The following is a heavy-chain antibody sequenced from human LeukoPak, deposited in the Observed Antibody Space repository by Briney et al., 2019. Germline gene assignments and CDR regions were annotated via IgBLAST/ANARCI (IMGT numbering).Heavy chain of an antibody. CDR3: ARGGKIALAGTRSSQYFQY. Sequence: GGSLRLSCAASGFSFSDYDIHWVRLAPGKGLEWVTFIRYDGSNKYYADSVKGRFTISRDNSKNTLYLQMNSLRPEDTAVYYCARGGKIALAGTRSSQYFQYWGQGTLVTVSS. V-gene: IGHV3-30*02. CDR2: IRYDGSNK. D-gene: IGHD6-19*01. J-gene: IGHJ1*01. CDR1: GFSFSDYD.